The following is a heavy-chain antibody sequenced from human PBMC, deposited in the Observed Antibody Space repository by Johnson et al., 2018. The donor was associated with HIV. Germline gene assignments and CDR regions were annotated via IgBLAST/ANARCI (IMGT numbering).Heavy chain of an antibody. Sequence: QVQLVESGGGVVQPGRSLRLSCAASGFTFSSYAMHWVRQAPGKGLEWVAVISYDGSNKYYADSVKGRFTISRDNSKNTLYLQMNSLRAEDTAVYYCARLPGYSSGWTLGAFDIWDQGTMVTVSS. J-gene: IGHJ3*02. CDR3: ARLPGYSSGWTLGAFDI. D-gene: IGHD6-19*01. CDR1: GFTFSSYA. V-gene: IGHV3-30*04. CDR2: ISYDGSNK.